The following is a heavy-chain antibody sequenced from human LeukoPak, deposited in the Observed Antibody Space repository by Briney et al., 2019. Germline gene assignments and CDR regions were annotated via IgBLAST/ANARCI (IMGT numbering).Heavy chain of an antibody. CDR1: GGSISGYY. Sequence: SETLSLTCTVSGGSISGYYWSWIRQPPGKGLEWIGYIYYSGSTNYNPSLESRVTMSLDTSKKQFFLKLRTVTAADTAVYYCARSPRKWEPSDHWGQGTLVTVSS. D-gene: IGHD1-26*01. V-gene: IGHV4-59*01. J-gene: IGHJ4*02. CDR2: IYYSGST. CDR3: ARSPRKWEPSDH.